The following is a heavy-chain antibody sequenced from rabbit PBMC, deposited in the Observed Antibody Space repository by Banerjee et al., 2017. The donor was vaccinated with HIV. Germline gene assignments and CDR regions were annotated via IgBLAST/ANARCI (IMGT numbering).Heavy chain of an antibody. CDR1: GFSFSNGYV. CDR3: ARDLAGVVGWNFGL. J-gene: IGHJ3*01. D-gene: IGHD4-1*01. Sequence: QEQLEESGGDLVKPEGSLTLTCTASGFSFSNGYVMCWVRQAPGKGLEWIVCIYTISGSTWYASWVHGRFIITRNTSLNTVDLKMTSLTAADTATYFCARDLAGVVGWNFGLWGQGTLVTVS. CDR2: IYTISGST. V-gene: IGHV1S43*01.